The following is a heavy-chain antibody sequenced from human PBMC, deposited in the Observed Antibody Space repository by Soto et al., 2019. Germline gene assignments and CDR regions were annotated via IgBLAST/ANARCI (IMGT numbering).Heavy chain of an antibody. V-gene: IGHV3-11*05. CDR3: ARDRGAVTGHYFDY. J-gene: IGHJ4*02. D-gene: IGHD6-19*01. Sequence: QVQLEESGGGLVKPGGSLRLSCAASGFTFSAVYMSWIRQAPNKGLEYISYISSSGTSANYADSVKGRVTISRDNAKNSLYLQMNSLRAEDTAVYYCARDRGAVTGHYFDYWGQGALVTVSS. CDR2: ISSSGTSA. CDR1: GFTFSAVY.